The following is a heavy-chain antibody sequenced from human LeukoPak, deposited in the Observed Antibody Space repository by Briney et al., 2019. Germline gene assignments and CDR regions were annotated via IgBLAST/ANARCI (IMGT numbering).Heavy chain of an antibody. Sequence: ASVKVSCKASGYTFTSYDINWVRQATGQGLEWMGWMNPNSGNTGYAQKFQGRVTITRNTSISTAYMELSSLRSEDTAVYYCASAEDFWSGYYYWGQGTPVTVSS. CDR3: ASAEDFWSGYYY. V-gene: IGHV1-8*03. CDR2: MNPNSGNT. J-gene: IGHJ4*02. CDR1: GYTFTSYD. D-gene: IGHD3-3*01.